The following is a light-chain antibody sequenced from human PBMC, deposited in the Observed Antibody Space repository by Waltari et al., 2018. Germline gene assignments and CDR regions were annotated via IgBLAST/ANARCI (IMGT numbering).Light chain of an antibody. V-gene: IGKV1-12*01. CDR1: QHIGTS. J-gene: IGKJ1*01. CDR2: PGF. Sequence: IHMTQSPSSVSASVGDRVSISCRASQHIGTSLAWYQQKPGKAPRLLVYPGFTLLSGVPSRFGDGGNGTDFTLTINDLHPEDFATYFCQQGDTSPPTFGPGTKVEF. CDR3: QQGDTSPPT.